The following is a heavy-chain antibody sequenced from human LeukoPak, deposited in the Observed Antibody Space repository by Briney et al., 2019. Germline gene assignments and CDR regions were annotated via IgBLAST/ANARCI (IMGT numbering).Heavy chain of an antibody. Sequence: SVKVSCKASGGTFSSYAISWVRQAPGQGLEWMGRIIPILGIANYAQKFQGRVTITADKSTSTAYMELSSLRSEDTAVYYWARVSAAAEADYWGQGTLVTVSP. V-gene: IGHV1-69*04. CDR2: IIPILGIA. D-gene: IGHD6-13*01. CDR3: ARVSAAAEADY. CDR1: GGTFSSYA. J-gene: IGHJ4*02.